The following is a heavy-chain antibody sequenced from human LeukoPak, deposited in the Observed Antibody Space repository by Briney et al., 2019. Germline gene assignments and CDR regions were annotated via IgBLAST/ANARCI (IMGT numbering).Heavy chain of an antibody. Sequence: SQTLSLTCTVSGGSISSGSYYWSWIRQPAGKGLEWIGRIYTSGSTNYNPSLKSRVTISVDTSKNQFSLKLSSVSAADTAVYYCARAVGATIDYWGQGTLVTVSS. J-gene: IGHJ4*02. CDR1: GGSISSGSYY. D-gene: IGHD1-26*01. CDR2: IYTSGST. CDR3: ARAVGATIDY. V-gene: IGHV4-61*02.